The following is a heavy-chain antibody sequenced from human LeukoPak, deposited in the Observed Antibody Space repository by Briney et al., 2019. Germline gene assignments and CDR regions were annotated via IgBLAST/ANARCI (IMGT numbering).Heavy chain of an antibody. V-gene: IGHV3-23*01. CDR3: AKDRAWGAFDY. Sequence: GGSLRLSCAASGFTFSSYSMNWVRQAPGKGLEWVSGITGDAGRTYYADSVKGRFTISRDNSKNILFLQMNSLRAEDTAIYYCAKDRAWGAFDYWGQGTLVTVSS. D-gene: IGHD1-26*01. J-gene: IGHJ4*02. CDR1: GFTFSSYS. CDR2: ITGDAGRT.